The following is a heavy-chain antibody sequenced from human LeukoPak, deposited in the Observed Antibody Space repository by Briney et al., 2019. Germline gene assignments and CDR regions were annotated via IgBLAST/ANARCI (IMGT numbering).Heavy chain of an antibody. Sequence: ASEKVSCTASGYTFTSYAMNWVRQAPGQGLEWMGWINTNTGNPTYAQGFTGRFVFSLDTSVSTAYLQISSLMAEDTAVYYCARDKDTAMGSVDYWGQEPWSPSPQ. V-gene: IGHV7-4-1*02. D-gene: IGHD5-18*01. CDR3: ARDKDTAMGSVDY. J-gene: IGHJ4*01. CDR2: INTNTGNP. CDR1: GYTFTSYA.